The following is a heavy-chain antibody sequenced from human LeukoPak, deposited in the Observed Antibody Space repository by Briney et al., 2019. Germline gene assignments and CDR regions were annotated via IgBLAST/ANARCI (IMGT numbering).Heavy chain of an antibody. V-gene: IGHV3-30*18. CDR1: RFTFSSYG. CDR3: AKELNRRVRYYYYGMDV. Sequence: GGSLRLSCAASRFTFSSYGMHWVRHPPGKGLEWVALISYDGSNEYYADSVKGRFTISRDNSKNTLYLQMNSLRADDTAVYYCAKELNRRVRYYYYGMDVWGQGTTVTVSS. CDR2: ISYDGSNE. D-gene: IGHD6-19*01. J-gene: IGHJ6*02.